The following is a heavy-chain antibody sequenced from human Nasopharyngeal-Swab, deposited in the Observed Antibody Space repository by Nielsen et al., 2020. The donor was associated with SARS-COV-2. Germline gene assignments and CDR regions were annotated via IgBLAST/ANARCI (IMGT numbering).Heavy chain of an antibody. Sequence: GESLKISCAASGFTFSNAWMSWVRQAPGKGLEWVGRIKSKTDGGTTDYAAPVKGRCTISRDDSKNTLYLQMNSLKTEDTAVYYCTIPDYDILTGPYYYYYGMDVWGQGTTVTVSS. D-gene: IGHD3-9*01. V-gene: IGHV3-15*01. CDR1: GFTFSNAW. CDR2: IKSKTDGGTT. CDR3: TIPDYDILTGPYYYYYGMDV. J-gene: IGHJ6*02.